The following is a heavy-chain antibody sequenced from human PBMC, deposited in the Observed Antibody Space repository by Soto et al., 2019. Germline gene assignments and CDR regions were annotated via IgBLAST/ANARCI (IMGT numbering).Heavy chain of an antibody. D-gene: IGHD2-15*01. V-gene: IGHV4-34*01. J-gene: IGHJ4*02. Sequence: SATLSLTCAVYGGSFSGYYWSWIRQPPGKGLEWIGEINHSGSTNYNPSLKSRVTISVDTSKNQFSLKLSSVTAADTAVYYCARFRRGGFDYWGQGTLVTVSS. CDR2: INHSGST. CDR3: ARFRRGGFDY. CDR1: GGSFSGYY.